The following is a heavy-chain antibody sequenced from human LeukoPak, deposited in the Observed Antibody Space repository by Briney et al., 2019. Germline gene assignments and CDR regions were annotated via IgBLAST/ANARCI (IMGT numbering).Heavy chain of an antibody. CDR3: ARLHGRETGYSSSWYLGRSRRFDY. Sequence: GESLKISCKGSGYSFTSYWIGWVRQMPGKGLEWMGIIYPGDSDTRYSPSFQGQVTISADKSISTAYLQWSSLKASDTAMYYCARLHGRETGYSSSWYLGRSRRFDYWGQGTLVTVSS. CDR1: GYSFTSYW. V-gene: IGHV5-51*01. CDR2: IYPGDSDT. D-gene: IGHD6-13*01. J-gene: IGHJ4*02.